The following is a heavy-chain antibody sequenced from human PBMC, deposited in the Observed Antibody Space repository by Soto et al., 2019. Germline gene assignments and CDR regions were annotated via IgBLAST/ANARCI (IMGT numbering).Heavy chain of an antibody. CDR1: GYFFAGYW. V-gene: IGHV5-51*01. CDR3: ARQGAAAPTVPSMWFDP. J-gene: IGHJ5*02. Sequence: PGGPLRLSCAACGYFFAGYWIGWVRQMTGKGLEWIGIIYPDDSRTTYTSSFQGQVSISADKSISTAYLQWSSLKASDTALYYCARQGAAAPTVPSMWFDPWGQGTLVTVSS. D-gene: IGHD6-13*01. CDR2: IYPDDSRT.